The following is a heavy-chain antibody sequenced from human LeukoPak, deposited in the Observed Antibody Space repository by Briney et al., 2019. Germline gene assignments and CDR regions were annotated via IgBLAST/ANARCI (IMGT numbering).Heavy chain of an antibody. J-gene: IGHJ4*02. D-gene: IGHD1-26*01. CDR1: GVSISGSYYY. Sequence: SETLSLTCAVSGVSISGSYYYWGWIRQPPGKGLEWIGNIYYSGSTHYNASLQSRVTISIDTSKNQFSLRLNSVTAADTAMYFCVKSGGYGLIDYWGQGTLVTVSS. CDR3: VKSGGYGLIDY. V-gene: IGHV4-39*01. CDR2: IYYSGST.